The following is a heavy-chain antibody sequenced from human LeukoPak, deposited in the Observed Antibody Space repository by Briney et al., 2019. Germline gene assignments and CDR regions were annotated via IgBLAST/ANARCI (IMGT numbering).Heavy chain of an antibody. CDR3: ARPGGNYDFWSGGYAFDI. CDR1: GYTFTSYD. Sequence: GASVKVSCKASGYTFTSYDINWVRQATGQGLEWMGWINPNSGGTNYAQKFQGRVTMTRDTSISTAYMELSRLRSGDTAVYYCARPGGNYDFWSGGYAFDIWGQGTMITVSS. V-gene: IGHV1-2*02. J-gene: IGHJ3*02. CDR2: INPNSGGT. D-gene: IGHD3-3*01.